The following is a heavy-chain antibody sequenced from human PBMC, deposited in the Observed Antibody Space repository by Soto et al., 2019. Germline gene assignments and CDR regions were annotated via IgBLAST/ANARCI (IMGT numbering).Heavy chain of an antibody. J-gene: IGHJ4*02. V-gene: IGHV4-61*08. CDR3: ATGRYYYGSEY. Sequence: QVQIQESGPGLVTPSETLSLTCSVSGASVNNADYFWCWIRQPPGEGLEWIGYKYYYGATDYNPSLESRVTISLDTSGSQFSLKLTSLTAADTAVYYCATGRYYYGSEYWGQGTLVTVSS. D-gene: IGHD3-10*01. CDR2: KYYYGAT. CDR1: GASVNNADYF.